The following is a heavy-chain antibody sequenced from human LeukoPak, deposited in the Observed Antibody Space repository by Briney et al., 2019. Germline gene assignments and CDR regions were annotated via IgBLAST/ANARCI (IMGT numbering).Heavy chain of an antibody. CDR3: ARNPVYYYDSSGYPYYFGY. CDR1: GGTFSSYA. CDR2: IIPIFGTA. D-gene: IGHD3-22*01. Sequence: SVKVSCKASGGTFSSYAISWVRQAPGQGLEWMGGIIPIFGTANYAQKFQGRVTITADESTSTAYMELSSLRSEDTAVYYCARNPVYYYDSSGYPYYFGYWGQGTLVTVSS. J-gene: IGHJ4*02. V-gene: IGHV1-69*13.